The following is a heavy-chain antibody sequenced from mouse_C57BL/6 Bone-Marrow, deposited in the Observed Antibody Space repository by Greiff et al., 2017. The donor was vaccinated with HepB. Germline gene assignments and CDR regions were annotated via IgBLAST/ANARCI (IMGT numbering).Heavy chain of an antibody. CDR1: GYTFTDYY. CDR3: AGITTVVATRYFDV. V-gene: IGHV1-26*01. J-gene: IGHJ1*03. Sequence: VQLQQSGPELVKPGASVKISCKASGYTFTDYYMNWVKQSHGKSLEWIGDINPNNGGTSYNQKFKGKATLTVDKSSSTAYMELRSLTSEDSAVYYCAGITTVVATRYFDVWGTGTTVTVSS. CDR2: INPNNGGT. D-gene: IGHD1-1*01.